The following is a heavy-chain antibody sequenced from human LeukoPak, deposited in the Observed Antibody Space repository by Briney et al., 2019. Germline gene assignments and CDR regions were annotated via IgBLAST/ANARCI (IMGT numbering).Heavy chain of an antibody. J-gene: IGHJ6*03. CDR1: GYSFTSYW. Sequence: GESLKISCKGSGYSFTSYWIGWVRQMPGKGLEWMGIIYPGDSDTRYSPSFQGQVTISADKSISTAYLQWSSLKASDTAMYYCARHHVGYNPPADYYYMDVWGKGTTVTISS. CDR2: IYPGDSDT. CDR3: ARHHVGYNPPADYYYMDV. D-gene: IGHD5-24*01. V-gene: IGHV5-51*01.